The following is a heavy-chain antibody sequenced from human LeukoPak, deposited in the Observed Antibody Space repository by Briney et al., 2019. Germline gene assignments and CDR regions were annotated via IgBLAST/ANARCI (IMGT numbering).Heavy chain of an antibody. Sequence: SETLYLTCTVSGGSISSGSYYWSWIRQPAGKGLEWIGRIHTNELTNYNPSLQSRVIISLDTSKNQFSLRLSSVTAADTAVYYCAREVYGDYVYDYWGQGTLVTVSS. CDR1: GGSISSGSYY. J-gene: IGHJ4*02. CDR3: AREVYGDYVYDY. D-gene: IGHD4-17*01. CDR2: IHTNELT. V-gene: IGHV4-61*02.